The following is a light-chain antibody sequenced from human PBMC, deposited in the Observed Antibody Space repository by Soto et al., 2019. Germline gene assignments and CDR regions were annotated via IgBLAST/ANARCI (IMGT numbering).Light chain of an antibody. CDR2: EAT. CDR3: YSFAGGATFL. Sequence: QSALLKLASVSGPLGKSFTFPCPGTGGDFGNYNLVSWYQQHPGKAPKLMIFEATKRPSGVSNRFSGSRSGNTTSLTISALQAEDESYYSCYSFAGGATFLFGGGTKLTVL. CDR1: GGDFGNYNL. V-gene: IGLV2-23*02. J-gene: IGLJ2*01.